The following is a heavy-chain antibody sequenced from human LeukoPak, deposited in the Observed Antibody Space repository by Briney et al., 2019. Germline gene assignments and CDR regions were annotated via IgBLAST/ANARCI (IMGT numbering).Heavy chain of an antibody. J-gene: IGHJ4*02. V-gene: IGHV3-74*01. D-gene: IGHD3-9*01. CDR3: ARGSRYFDYLDY. Sequence: GGSLRLSCAASGFTFSSYWMHWVRQAPGKGLVWVSRINSDGSSTSYADSVKGRFTISRDNAKNTLYLQMNSLRAEDTAVYYCARGSRYFDYLDYRGQGTLVTVSS. CDR2: INSDGSST. CDR1: GFTFSSYW.